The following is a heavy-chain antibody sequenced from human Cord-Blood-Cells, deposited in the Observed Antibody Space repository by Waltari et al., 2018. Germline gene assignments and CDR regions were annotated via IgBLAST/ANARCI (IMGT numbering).Heavy chain of an antibody. D-gene: IGHD1-7*01. CDR1: GGTSSSYT. V-gene: IGHV1-69*02. Sequence: QVQLVQSGAEVKKPGSSVKVSCKASGGTSSSYTTSWVRQAPGQGLEGMGRIIPILGIANYAQKFQGRVTITADKSTSTAYMELSSLRSEDTAVYYCARKNLDGDAFDIWGQGTMVTVSS. CDR2: IIPILGIA. CDR3: ARKNLDGDAFDI. J-gene: IGHJ3*02.